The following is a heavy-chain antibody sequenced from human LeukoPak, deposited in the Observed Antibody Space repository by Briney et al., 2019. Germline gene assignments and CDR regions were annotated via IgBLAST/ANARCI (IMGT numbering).Heavy chain of an antibody. J-gene: IGHJ4*02. Sequence: SETLSLTCTVSGYSINSGYYWGWIRQPPGKGLEWIGSIYHSGSTYYNPSLKSRVTISVDTSKNQFSLKLSSVTAADTAVYYCARVLKGRAPFDYWGQGALVTVSS. V-gene: IGHV4-38-2*02. CDR3: ARVLKGRAPFDY. CDR1: GYSINSGYY. CDR2: IYHSGST.